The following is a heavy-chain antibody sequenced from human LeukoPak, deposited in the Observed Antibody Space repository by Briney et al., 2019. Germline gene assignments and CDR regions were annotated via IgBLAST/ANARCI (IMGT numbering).Heavy chain of an antibody. Sequence: SETLSLTCTVSGGSISSYYWSWIRQPAGKGLEWIGRIYTSGSTNYNPSLKSRVTMSVDTSKNQFSLKLSSVTAADTAVYYCAWSGRDYYYYYYMDVWGKGTTVTVSS. V-gene: IGHV4-4*07. CDR1: GGSISSYY. CDR3: AWSGRDYYYYYYMDV. D-gene: IGHD3-10*01. J-gene: IGHJ6*03. CDR2: IYTSGST.